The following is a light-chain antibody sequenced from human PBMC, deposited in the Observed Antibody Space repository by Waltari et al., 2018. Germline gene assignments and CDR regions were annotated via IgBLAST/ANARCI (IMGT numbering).Light chain of an antibody. V-gene: IGLV2-14*03. CDR2: GVS. CDR1: NSDVGGYNY. Sequence: QSALTQPPSVSGSPGQSITISCTGTNSDVGGYNYVSWFQQHPGTAPRLMIFGVSDRPSGVSNRFSGSKSGNTASLTISGLQAEDEAHYYCASYTSSYTWVFGGGTKLTVL. J-gene: IGLJ3*02. CDR3: ASYTSSYTWV.